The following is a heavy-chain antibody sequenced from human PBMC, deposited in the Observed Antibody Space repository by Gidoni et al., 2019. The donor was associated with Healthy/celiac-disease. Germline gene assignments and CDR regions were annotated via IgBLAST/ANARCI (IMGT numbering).Heavy chain of an antibody. Sequence: QAQLVESGGGVVQPARSLSFSCPASGFTFISYAMHWVSQATGKGLEWLAFISYDGSNKEYADSVKGRFTISRDNSKITLYLKMNSLRAEDTAVYYCARPKYGSGTSGYFDYWGQGTLVTVSS. CDR1: GFTFISYA. J-gene: IGHJ4*02. CDR2: ISYDGSNK. CDR3: ARPKYGSGTSGYFDY. D-gene: IGHD3-10*01. V-gene: IGHV3-30*04.